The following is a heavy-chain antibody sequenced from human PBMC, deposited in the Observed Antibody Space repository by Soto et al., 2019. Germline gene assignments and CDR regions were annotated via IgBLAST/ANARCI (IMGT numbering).Heavy chain of an antibody. CDR2: IFHSGTT. J-gene: IGHJ4*02. D-gene: IGHD6-13*01. V-gene: IGHV4-38-2*01. CDR1: GEYISNGYY. CDR3: ARARGSDSSSWYKQFDY. Sequence: SETLSLTCAVSGEYISNGYYWAWIRQPPGKWLEWIGSIFHSGTTYYNPSIKSRVTIAVDTSKNQFSLKLTSVTAADTAVYYCARARGSDSSSWYKQFDYWGQGALVTVSS.